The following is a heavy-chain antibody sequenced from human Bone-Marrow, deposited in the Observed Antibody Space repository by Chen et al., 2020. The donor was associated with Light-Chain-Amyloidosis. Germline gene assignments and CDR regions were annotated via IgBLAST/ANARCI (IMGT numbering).Heavy chain of an antibody. CDR2: SYSDDCDA. J-gene: IGHJ4*02. D-gene: IGHD1-26*01. Sequence: EVQLEQSAPDVKKPGESLKISCKGSGYTFPNYWIGWVRQMPGKGLEWMGVSYSDDCDARYRAAYERQVTISADKSITIAYLQGRSMKAADTAMYYCARGRDGDNFDYWGQGTLGTVSS. CDR1: GYTFPNYW. CDR3: ARGRDGDNFDY. V-gene: IGHV5-51*01.